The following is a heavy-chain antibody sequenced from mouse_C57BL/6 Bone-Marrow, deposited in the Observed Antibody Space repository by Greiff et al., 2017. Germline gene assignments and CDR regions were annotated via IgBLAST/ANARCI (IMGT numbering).Heavy chain of an antibody. Sequence: VQLQQSGPELVKPGASVKISCKASGYAFSSSWMNWVKQRPGKGLEWIGRIYPGDGDTNYNGKFKGKATLTADTASSTAYMQLSSLTSEDSAVYFCARGHYYGSSYPWYFDVWGTGTTVTVSS. D-gene: IGHD1-1*01. CDR1: GYAFSSSW. CDR2: IYPGDGDT. J-gene: IGHJ1*03. CDR3: ARGHYYGSSYPWYFDV. V-gene: IGHV1-82*01.